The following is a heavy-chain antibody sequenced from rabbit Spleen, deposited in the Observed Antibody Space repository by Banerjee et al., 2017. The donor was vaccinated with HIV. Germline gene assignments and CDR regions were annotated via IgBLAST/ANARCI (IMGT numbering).Heavy chain of an antibody. CDR3: ARLGHADYPYAYGLKL. Sequence: QSLEESGGDLVKPGASLTLTCTASGFSFSSSHYMCWVRQAPGKGLEWIACIYTGSSGTTYYATWAKGRFTISKTSSTTVTLQMTSLTAADTATYFCARLGHADYPYAYGLKLWGPGTLVTVS. J-gene: IGHJ4*01. D-gene: IGHD6-1*01. CDR2: IYTGSSGTT. V-gene: IGHV1S40*01. CDR1: GFSFSSSHY.